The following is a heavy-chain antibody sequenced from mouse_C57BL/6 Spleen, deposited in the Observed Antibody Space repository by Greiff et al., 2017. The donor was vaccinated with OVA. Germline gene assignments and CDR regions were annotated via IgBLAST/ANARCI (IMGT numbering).Heavy chain of an antibody. Sequence: VQLQQSGAELVRPGASVKLSCTASGFNIKDYYMHWVTQRPEQGLEWIGRIDPEDGDTEYAPKFQGKATMTADTSSNTAYLQLSSLTSEDTAVYYCTTYYYGRSPFAYWGQGTLVTVSA. J-gene: IGHJ3*01. CDR3: TTYYYGRSPFAY. CDR2: IDPEDGDT. V-gene: IGHV14-1*01. D-gene: IGHD1-1*01. CDR1: GFNIKDYY.